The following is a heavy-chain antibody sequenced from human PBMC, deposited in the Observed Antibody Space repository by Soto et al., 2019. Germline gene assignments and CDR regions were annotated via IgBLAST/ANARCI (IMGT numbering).Heavy chain of an antibody. CDR2: ISAGGST. CDR3: ARIRLESDSSGWYAFDY. V-gene: IGHV3-23*01. D-gene: IGHD6-19*01. CDR1: GFTFSSYA. J-gene: IGHJ4*02. Sequence: GGSLRLSCAASGFTFSSYAMSWVRQAPGKGLGWVSVISAGGSTYYSTSLKTRLTISKDTSKNQVVLTTTNMDPVDTATYYCARIRLESDSSGWYAFDYWGQGTLVTVSS.